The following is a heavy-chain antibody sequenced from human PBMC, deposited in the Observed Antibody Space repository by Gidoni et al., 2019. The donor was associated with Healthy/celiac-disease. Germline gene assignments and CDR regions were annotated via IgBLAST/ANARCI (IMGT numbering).Heavy chain of an antibody. CDR3: AKDPIVDIYSQWFDP. CDR2: ISGSGGST. V-gene: IGHV3-23*01. CDR1: GFTFSSYA. J-gene: IGHJ5*02. D-gene: IGHD4-4*01. Sequence: EVQLLESGGGLVQHGGSLRLSCAASGFTFSSYAMSWVRQAPGKGLEWVSAISGSGGSTYYADSVKGRFTISRDNSKNTLYLQMNSLRAEDTAVYYCAKDPIVDIYSQWFDPWGQGTLVTVSS.